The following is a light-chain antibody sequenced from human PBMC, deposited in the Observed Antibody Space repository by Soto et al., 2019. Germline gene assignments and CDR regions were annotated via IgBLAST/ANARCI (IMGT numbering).Light chain of an antibody. V-gene: IGLV2-11*01. CDR1: SSDVGGYNY. CDR2: DVT. Sequence: QSVLTQPRSVSGSPGQSLTISCTGTSSDVGGYNYVSWYQQHPGKVPKLMICDVTKRPSGVPDRFSGSKSGNTASLTISGLQSEDEADYYCCSHAGSYTYVFGTGTKVTVL. CDR3: CSHAGSYTYV. J-gene: IGLJ1*01.